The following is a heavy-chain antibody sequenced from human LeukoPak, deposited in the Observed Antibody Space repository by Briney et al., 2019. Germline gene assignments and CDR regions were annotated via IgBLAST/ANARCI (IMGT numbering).Heavy chain of an antibody. Sequence: GGSLRLSCAASGFTFSSYAMSWVRQAPGKGLEWVSAISGSGDSTYYADSVKGRFAISRDNSKNSLYLQMNSRRAEDTAVYYCARARTKVLRYFGDMDVWGKGTTVTVSS. CDR1: GFTFSSYA. CDR2: ISGSGDST. J-gene: IGHJ6*03. CDR3: ARARTKVLRYFGDMDV. D-gene: IGHD3-9*01. V-gene: IGHV3-23*01.